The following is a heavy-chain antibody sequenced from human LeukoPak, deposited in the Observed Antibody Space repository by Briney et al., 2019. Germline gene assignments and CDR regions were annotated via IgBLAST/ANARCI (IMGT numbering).Heavy chain of an antibody. J-gene: IGHJ4*02. D-gene: IGHD2-2*01. Sequence: SETLPLTHTDSCRPPSSYYWIWIGPPPGKGLEGGGHFYYTGTTSYNPSLNSRVTISRDTSNNHFSLMLSSVTPADTAVYCCASDSSLVRAVFVYWGQGTLVIVSS. CDR1: CRPPSSYY. CDR3: ASDSSLVRAVFVY. V-gene: IGHV4-59*13. CDR2: FYYTGTT.